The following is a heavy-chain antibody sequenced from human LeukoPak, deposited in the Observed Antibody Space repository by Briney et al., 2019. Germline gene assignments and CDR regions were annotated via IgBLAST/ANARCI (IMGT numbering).Heavy chain of an antibody. Sequence: GGSLRLSCAASGFSFSSYGMSWVRQTPERGLEWVSSISTRGASTYYADSVKGRFTVSRDNSKDTLYLQMNSLTAEDTALYYCTSSFDYWGQGILVTVSS. D-gene: IGHD2-2*01. V-gene: IGHV3-23*01. CDR1: GFSFSSYG. CDR3: TSSFDY. CDR2: ISTRGAST. J-gene: IGHJ4*02.